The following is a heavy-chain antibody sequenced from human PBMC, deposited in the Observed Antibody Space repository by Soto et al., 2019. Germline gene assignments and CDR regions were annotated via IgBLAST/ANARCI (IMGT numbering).Heavy chain of an antibody. Sequence: QVQLQESGPGLVEPSQTLSLTCTVSGGSISGEGYYWSWIRQYSGRGLEWIGYIHYSGTTYSNPSLTSRGTISAATSKARFFLKLTSVTAAATAVYYCARAWTATAGWANWFDRWGQGTLVTVSS. V-gene: IGHV4-31*03. J-gene: IGHJ5*02. CDR1: GGSISGEGYY. CDR2: IHYSGTT. D-gene: IGHD6-25*01. CDR3: ARAWTATAGWANWFDR.